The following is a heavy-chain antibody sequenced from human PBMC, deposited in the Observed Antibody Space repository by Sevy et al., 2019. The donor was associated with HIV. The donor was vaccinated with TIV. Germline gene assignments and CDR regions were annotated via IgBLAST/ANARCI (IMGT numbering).Heavy chain of an antibody. D-gene: IGHD3-22*01. Sequence: GGSLRLSCAASGITFSLNAMHWVRQAPGKGLEWVAVISYDGNDKYYADSVKGRFTISRDNSKNTLDLQMNSLRAEDTAVYYCARATYYYDSSGPYYFDYWGQGTLVTVSS. J-gene: IGHJ4*02. V-gene: IGHV3-30*07. CDR3: ARATYYYDSSGPYYFDY. CDR2: ISYDGNDK. CDR1: GITFSLNA.